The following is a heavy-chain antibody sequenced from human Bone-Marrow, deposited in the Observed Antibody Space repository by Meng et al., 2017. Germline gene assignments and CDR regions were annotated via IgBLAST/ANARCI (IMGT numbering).Heavy chain of an antibody. Sequence: ALVKVSCKASGYTFPDYWLHWVRRAPGQGLEWMGRINPKSGDTHYAQRFQGRVTMTGDTSISTAYMELSGPRSDDTAMYYCARDEDISAAGKLFGDYWGQGTLVTVSS. CDR1: GYTFPDYW. CDR3: ARDEDISAAGKLFGDY. D-gene: IGHD6-13*01. J-gene: IGHJ4*02. CDR2: INPKSGDT. V-gene: IGHV1-2*06.